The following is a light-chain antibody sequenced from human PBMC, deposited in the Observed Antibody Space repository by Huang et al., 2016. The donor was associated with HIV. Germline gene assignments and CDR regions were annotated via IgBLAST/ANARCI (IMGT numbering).Light chain of an antibody. J-gene: IGKJ4*01. CDR3: HQYNNWLLS. V-gene: IGKV3-15*01. CDR1: RSVSTN. Sequence: EIVMTQSPGTLSVSPGKRVTRSCRANRSVSTNLAWYQQRPGQAPRLLIYGSSTRAPVIPAQFSGSGSGTDFSLTISSLQSEDCAVYYCHQYNNWLLSFGGGTRVDI. CDR2: GSS.